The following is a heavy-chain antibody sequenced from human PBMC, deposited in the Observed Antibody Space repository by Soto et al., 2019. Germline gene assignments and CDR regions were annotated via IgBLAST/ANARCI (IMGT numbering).Heavy chain of an antibody. CDR2: IIPIFGTA. D-gene: IGHD5-18*01. Sequence: GASVKVSCKASGGTFSSYAISWVRQAPGQGLEWMGGIIPIFGTANYAQKFQGRVTITADESTSTAYMELSSLRSEDTAVYYCARVLSYGYDAFDIWGQGTMVTVSS. CDR1: GGTFSSYA. V-gene: IGHV1-69*13. J-gene: IGHJ3*02. CDR3: ARVLSYGYDAFDI.